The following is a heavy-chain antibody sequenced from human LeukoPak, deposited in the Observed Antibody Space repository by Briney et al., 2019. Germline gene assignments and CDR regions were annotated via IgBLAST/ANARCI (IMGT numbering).Heavy chain of an antibody. V-gene: IGHV3-23*01. J-gene: IGHJ4*02. Sequence: GGSLRLSCAASGFTFSSYTLSWVRQAAGRGLEWVSTISGGGDYTFYADSVKGRFTISRDNSKNSLYLQMDTLRSEDTAFYYCVKDLSYESSGYVFDYWGQGTLVTVSS. CDR3: VKDLSYESSGYVFDY. D-gene: IGHD3-22*01. CDR2: ISGGGDYT. CDR1: GFTFSSYT.